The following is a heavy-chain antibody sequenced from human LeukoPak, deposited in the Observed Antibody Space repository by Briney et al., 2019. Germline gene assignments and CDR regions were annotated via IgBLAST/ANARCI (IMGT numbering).Heavy chain of an antibody. J-gene: IGHJ4*02. CDR2: IYHSGST. V-gene: IGHV4-39*01. Sequence: SETLSLTCTVSGGSINSSSYYWGWIRQPPGKGLEWIGSIYHSGSTYYNPSLKSRVTISVDTSKNQFSLKLNSVTAADTAVYYCARQGTYDSSGYYYVGIDYWGQGTLVTVSS. D-gene: IGHD3-22*01. CDR3: ARQGTYDSSGYYYVGIDY. CDR1: GGSINSSSYY.